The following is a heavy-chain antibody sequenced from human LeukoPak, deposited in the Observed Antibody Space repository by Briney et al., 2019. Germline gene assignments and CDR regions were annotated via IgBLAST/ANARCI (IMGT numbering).Heavy chain of an antibody. Sequence: SETLSLTCAVYGGSFSGYYWSWIRQPPGKGLEWIGEINHSGSTNYNPSLKSRVTISVGTSKNQFSLKLSSVTAADTAVYYCARAARIAARPGLDYWGQGTLVTVSS. CDR1: GGSFSGYY. D-gene: IGHD6-6*01. CDR3: ARAARIAARPGLDY. V-gene: IGHV4-34*01. J-gene: IGHJ4*02. CDR2: INHSGST.